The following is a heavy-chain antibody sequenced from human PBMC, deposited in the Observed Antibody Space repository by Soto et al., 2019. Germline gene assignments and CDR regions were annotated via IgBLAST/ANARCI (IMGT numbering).Heavy chain of an antibody. Sequence: GASLKVSCKASGYTFTGYYMHWVRQAPGQGLEWMGWINPNSGGTNYAQKFQGWVTMTRDTSISTAYMELSRLRSDDTAVYYCARDQSEYSSSAYYYGMDVWGQGTTVTVSS. CDR3: ARDQSEYSSSAYYYGMDV. CDR2: INPNSGGT. J-gene: IGHJ6*02. V-gene: IGHV1-2*04. D-gene: IGHD6-6*01. CDR1: GYTFTGYY.